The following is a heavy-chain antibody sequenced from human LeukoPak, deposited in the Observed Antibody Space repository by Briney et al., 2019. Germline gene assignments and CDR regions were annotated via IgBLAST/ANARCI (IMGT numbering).Heavy chain of an antibody. Sequence: ASVKVSCKASGYTFTSYYMHWVRPAPGQGLEWMGRIIPILGIANYAQKFQGRVTITADKSTSTAYMELSSLRSEDTAVYYCARPDSSGYYSYYYGMDVWGQGTTVTVSS. D-gene: IGHD3-22*01. CDR1: GYTFTSYY. J-gene: IGHJ6*02. CDR2: IIPILGIA. V-gene: IGHV1-69*02. CDR3: ARPDSSGYYSYYYGMDV.